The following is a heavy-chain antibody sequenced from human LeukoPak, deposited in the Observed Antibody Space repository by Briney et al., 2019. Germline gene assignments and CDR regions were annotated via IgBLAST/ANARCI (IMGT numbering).Heavy chain of an antibody. D-gene: IGHD3-10*01. Sequence: NSSQTLSLTCTVSGVSISSGAYYWSWLRQHPGKGLEWIGYIYDSGSTYYNPSLKSRVTISVDTSKYLFSLRLNSVTAADTAVYYCARDRVAGWFDPWGQGTLVTVSS. CDR3: ARDRVAGWFDP. CDR1: GVSISSGAYY. V-gene: IGHV4-31*03. J-gene: IGHJ5*02. CDR2: IYDSGST.